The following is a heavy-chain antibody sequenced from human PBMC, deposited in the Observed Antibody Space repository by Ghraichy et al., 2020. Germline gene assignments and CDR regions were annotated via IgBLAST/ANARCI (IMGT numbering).Heavy chain of an antibody. CDR3: AADRLDVGNFYSFDY. V-gene: IGHV4-61*01. J-gene: IGHJ4*02. D-gene: IGHD4-11*01. CDR1: GASVSSGSFY. Sequence: GSLRLSCTVSGASVSSGSFYWSWLRQSPGKGLEWMGYTFYTGTTTYNPSLKSRVTILQDTSKSQFSLKLSSVTAADTAVYYCAADRLDVGNFYSFDYWGQGILVTVSS. CDR2: TFYTGTT.